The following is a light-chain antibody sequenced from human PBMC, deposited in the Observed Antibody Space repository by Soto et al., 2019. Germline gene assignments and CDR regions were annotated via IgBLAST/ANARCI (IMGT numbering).Light chain of an antibody. V-gene: IGKV3-15*01. J-gene: IGKJ4*01. CDR3: QQYNNWPLT. CDR1: QSVSSN. Sequence: EIVMTQSPATLSVSPGERATLSCRASQSVSSNLAWYQQKPGQAPRLLIYDASTRATGIPARFSGSGSGTEFTLTIGSLQSEDFAVYYCQQYNNWPLTFGGGTKVDIK. CDR2: DAS.